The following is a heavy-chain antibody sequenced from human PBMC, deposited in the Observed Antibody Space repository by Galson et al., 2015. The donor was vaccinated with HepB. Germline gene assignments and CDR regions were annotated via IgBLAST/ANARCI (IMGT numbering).Heavy chain of an antibody. CDR2: IIPIFGTA. V-gene: IGHV1-69*06. Sequence: SVKVSCKASGGTFSSYAISWVRQAPGQGVEWMGGIIPIFGTANYAQKFQGRVTITADKSTSTAYMELSSLRSEDTAVYYCARGGATEGYFDYWGQGTLVTVSS. CDR3: ARGGATEGYFDY. J-gene: IGHJ4*02. D-gene: IGHD5-12*01. CDR1: GGTFSSYA.